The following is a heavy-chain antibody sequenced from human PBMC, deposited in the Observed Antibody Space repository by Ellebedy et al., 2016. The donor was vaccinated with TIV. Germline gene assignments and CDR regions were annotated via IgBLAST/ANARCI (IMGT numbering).Heavy chain of an antibody. D-gene: IGHD4-17*01. V-gene: IGHV3-48*02. Sequence: GESLKISXAASGFTFSGYSMNWVRQAPGKGLEWVSYISSSSSTIYYADSVKGRFTISRDNAKNSLYLQMNSLRDEDTAVYYCARGPLYGDYPNWFDPWGQGTLVTVSS. CDR2: ISSSSSTI. CDR1: GFTFSGYS. J-gene: IGHJ5*02. CDR3: ARGPLYGDYPNWFDP.